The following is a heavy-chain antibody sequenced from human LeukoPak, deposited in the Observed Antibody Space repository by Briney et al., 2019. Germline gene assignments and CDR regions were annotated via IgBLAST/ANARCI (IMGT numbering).Heavy chain of an antibody. CDR3: ARTLRDSGDYGLT. CDR2: IWYDGSNK. Sequence: PGGSLRLSCAASGFTFSSYGMHWVRQAPGKGLEWVAVIWYDGSNKYYADSVKGRFTISRDNSKNTLYLQMNSLRAEDTAVYYCARTLRDSGDYGLTWGQGTLVTVSS. D-gene: IGHD4-17*01. V-gene: IGHV3-33*01. J-gene: IGHJ5*02. CDR1: GFTFSSYG.